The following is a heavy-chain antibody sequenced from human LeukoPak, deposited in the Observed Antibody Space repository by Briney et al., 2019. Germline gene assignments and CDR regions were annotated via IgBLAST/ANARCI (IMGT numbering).Heavy chain of an antibody. Sequence: TGGSLRLSCTASGFTFKNYRMTWVRQAPGKGLEWVASMKDDGNEIQYVDSVKGRFTISRDNAKNSLYLQMNNLRAEDTAVYYCARDLYEGAGTNWYFDLWGRGTLVTVSS. CDR1: GFTFKNYR. CDR3: ARDLYEGAGTNWYFDL. D-gene: IGHD6-19*01. J-gene: IGHJ2*01. V-gene: IGHV3-7*01. CDR2: MKDDGNEI.